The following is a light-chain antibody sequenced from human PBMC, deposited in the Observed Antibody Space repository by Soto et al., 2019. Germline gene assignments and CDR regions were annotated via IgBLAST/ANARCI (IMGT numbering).Light chain of an antibody. Sequence: QPVLTQPPSASGTPGQRVTISCSGSTSNIGGNVVNWYQHLPGTAPKLLIYSNNQRPSGVPDRFSGSKSGTSASLAISGLQSEDEADYYCAAWDDSLNGPVFGGGTKLTVL. CDR2: SNN. V-gene: IGLV1-44*01. CDR3: AAWDDSLNGPV. CDR1: TSNIGGNV. J-gene: IGLJ3*02.